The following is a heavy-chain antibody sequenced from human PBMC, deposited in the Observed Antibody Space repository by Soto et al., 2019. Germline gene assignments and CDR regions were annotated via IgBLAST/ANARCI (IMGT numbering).Heavy chain of an antibody. V-gene: IGHV1-8*02. CDR3: TRAYGAETFDF. CDR2: MNPNSGNT. J-gene: IGHJ5*01. D-gene: IGHD3-10*01. CDR1: GYTFNNYD. Sequence: GASVKVSCKASGYTFNNYDIHWVRQAPGHGLEWMGWMNPNSGNTGYAQNFRGRVTMTQNTAIGTAYMELSSLRSDETAPYYCTRAYGAETFDFWGQGTLVTVYS.